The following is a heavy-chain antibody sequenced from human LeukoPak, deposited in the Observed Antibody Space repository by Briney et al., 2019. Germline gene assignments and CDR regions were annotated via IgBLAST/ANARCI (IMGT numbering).Heavy chain of an antibody. J-gene: IGHJ6*02. V-gene: IGHV3-23*01. CDR2: ISGSGGST. D-gene: IGHD6-13*01. Sequence: GGSLRLSCAASGFTFSSYAMSWVRQAPGKGLEWVSAISGSGGSTYYADSVKGRFTISRDNSKNTLYLQMNSLRAEDTAVYYCARDQEYSSSWYGYYYYYGMDVWGQGTTVTVSS. CDR3: ARDQEYSSSWYGYYYYYGMDV. CDR1: GFTFSSYA.